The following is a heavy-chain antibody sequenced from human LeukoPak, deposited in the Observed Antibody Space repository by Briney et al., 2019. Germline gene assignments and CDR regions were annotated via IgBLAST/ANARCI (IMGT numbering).Heavy chain of an antibody. V-gene: IGHV4-4*07. D-gene: IGHD7-27*01. CDR3: AGPPNGTGGY. CDR2: IYTSGST. CDR1: GGSISSNY. Sequence: SETLSLTCTVPGGSISSNYWSWIRQPAGKGLEWIGRIYTSGSTNYNPSLKSRVTISVDKSKNQVSLKLSSVTAADTAVYYCAGPPNGTGGYWGQGTLVTVSS. J-gene: IGHJ4*02.